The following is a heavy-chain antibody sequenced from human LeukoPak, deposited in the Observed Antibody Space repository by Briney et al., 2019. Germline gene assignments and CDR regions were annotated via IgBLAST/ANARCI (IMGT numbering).Heavy chain of an antibody. J-gene: IGHJ4*02. D-gene: IGHD3-10*01. CDR3: AKDLFGSGSYEY. Sequence: SGGSLGLSCAASGLTFSTADMHWVRQAPGKGLEWVAFIRSGGNSKYYADSVKGRFTISRDNSKNTLFLQMNSLRAEDTAVYYCAKDLFGSGSYEYWGQGTLVTVSS. CDR1: GLTFSTAD. CDR2: IRSGGNSK. V-gene: IGHV3-30*02.